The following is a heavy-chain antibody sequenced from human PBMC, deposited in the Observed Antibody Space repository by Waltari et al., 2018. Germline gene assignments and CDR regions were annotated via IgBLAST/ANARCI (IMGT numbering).Heavy chain of an antibody. CDR1: GGTFSSYA. CDR2: IIPIFGTA. Sequence: QVQLVQSGAEVKKPGSSVKVSCKASGGTFSSYAISWVRQAPGQGLEWMGGIIPIFGTANYAQKFQGRVTITADESTSTAYMELSSLRSEDTAVYYCARDSNYDFWSGYSPVGAFDIWGQGTMVTVSS. J-gene: IGHJ3*02. CDR3: ARDSNYDFWSGYSPVGAFDI. D-gene: IGHD3-3*01. V-gene: IGHV1-69*01.